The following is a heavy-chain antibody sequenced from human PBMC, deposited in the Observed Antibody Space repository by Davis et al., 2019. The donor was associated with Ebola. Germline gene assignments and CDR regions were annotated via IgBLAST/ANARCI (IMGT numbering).Heavy chain of an antibody. V-gene: IGHV1-69*06. J-gene: IGHJ4*02. CDR3: ARSWGSYRWGTYGY. Sequence: SVKVSCKASGGTFSSYAISWVRQAPGQGLEWMGGIIPIFGTANYAQKFQGRVTITADKSTSTAYMELSSLRSEDTAVYYCARSWGSYRWGTYGYWGQGTLVTVSS. D-gene: IGHD3-16*02. CDR2: IIPIFGTA. CDR1: GGTFSSYA.